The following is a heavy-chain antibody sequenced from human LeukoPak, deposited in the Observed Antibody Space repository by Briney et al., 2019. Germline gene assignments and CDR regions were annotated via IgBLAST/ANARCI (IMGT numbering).Heavy chain of an antibody. J-gene: IGHJ6*03. D-gene: IGHD2-2*01. Sequence: PSETLSLTCTVSGGSISDNYWSWIRQPPGKGLEWIGYIYYSGSTNYNPSFKSRVTISVDTSKNQFSLRLSSVTAADTAVYYCARVVIYCSSTSCFYMDVWGEGTTVTVSS. CDR1: GGSISDNY. V-gene: IGHV4-59*01. CDR2: IYYSGST. CDR3: ARVVIYCSSTSCFYMDV.